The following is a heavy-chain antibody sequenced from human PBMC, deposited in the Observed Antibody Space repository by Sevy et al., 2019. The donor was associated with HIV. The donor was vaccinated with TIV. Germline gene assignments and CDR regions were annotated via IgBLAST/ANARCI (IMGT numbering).Heavy chain of an antibody. V-gene: IGHV2-5*02. CDR1: GFSFTTSGVG. D-gene: IGHD3-22*01. Sequence: SGPTLVKPTQTLTLTCTFSGFSFTTSGVGVAWIRQSPGKAPEFIAMIYWDDDKRYNSSLQNRVSITKDPSKDQVVLTMVNMGPLDTGTYFCAHRRSRGTIITEFDFWGPGTLVTVSS. J-gene: IGHJ4*02. CDR3: AHRRSRGTIITEFDF. CDR2: IYWDDDK.